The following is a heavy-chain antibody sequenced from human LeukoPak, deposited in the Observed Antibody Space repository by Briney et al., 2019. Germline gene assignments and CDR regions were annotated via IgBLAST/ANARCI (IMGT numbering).Heavy chain of an antibody. Sequence: PGGSLRLSCAASGFTFSSYAMSWVRQAPGKGLEWVSSISSSSSYIYYADSVKGRFTISRDNAKNSLYLQMNSLRAEDTAVYYCAKGGVWWDPGAPGMDVWGQGTTVTVSS. CDR1: GFTFSSYA. V-gene: IGHV3-21*04. CDR2: ISSSSSYI. CDR3: AKGGVWWDPGAPGMDV. J-gene: IGHJ6*02. D-gene: IGHD2-21*01.